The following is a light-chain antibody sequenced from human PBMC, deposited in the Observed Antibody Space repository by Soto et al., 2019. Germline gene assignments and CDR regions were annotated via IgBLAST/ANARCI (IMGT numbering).Light chain of an antibody. Sequence: QSVLTQPASVSGSPGQSITISCTGTSSDVGAYNYVSWYQQHPGKAPKLMIYDVSNRLSGVSSRFSGSKSGNTASLTFSWLQAEDAADYYCSSYTTSSIYVFGTGTKVTVL. CDR1: SSDVGAYNY. J-gene: IGLJ1*01. CDR3: SSYTTSSIYV. V-gene: IGLV2-14*01. CDR2: DVS.